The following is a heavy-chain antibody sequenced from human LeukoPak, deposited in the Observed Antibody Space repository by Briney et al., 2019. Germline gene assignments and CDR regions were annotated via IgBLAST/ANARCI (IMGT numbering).Heavy chain of an antibody. CDR1: GYTFTSYY. CDR3: ARGDPLHELRFLEWPRRPGRNYYGMDV. J-gene: IGHJ6*02. CDR2: INPSGGST. Sequence: ASVKVSCKASGYTFTSYYMHWVRQAPGQGLEWMGIINPSGGSTSYAQKFQGRVTMTRDTSTSTVYMELSSLRSEDTAVYYCARGDPLHELRFLEWPRRPGRNYYGMDVWGQGTTVTVSS. V-gene: IGHV1-46*01. D-gene: IGHD3-3*01.